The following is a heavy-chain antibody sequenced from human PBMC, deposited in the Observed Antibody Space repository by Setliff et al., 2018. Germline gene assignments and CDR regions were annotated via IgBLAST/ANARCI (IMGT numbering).Heavy chain of an antibody. V-gene: IGHV3-21*01. CDR3: FGAGTCSY. Sequence: LRLSCAASGFTFSQYNLNWVRQAPGKRLEWVSSLDGDSGHIYYADSLRGRFTISRDTSKNTLYLQMNNLRTEDTAVYYCFGAGTCSYWGQGTLVTVSS. CDR2: LDGDSGHI. J-gene: IGHJ4*02. D-gene: IGHD3-10*01. CDR1: GFTFSQYN.